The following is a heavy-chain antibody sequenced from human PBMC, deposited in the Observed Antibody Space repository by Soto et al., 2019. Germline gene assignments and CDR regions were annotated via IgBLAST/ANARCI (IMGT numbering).Heavy chain of an antibody. J-gene: IGHJ4*02. CDR3: ARDRAAAY. CDR2: IKEDGSQK. Sequence: PGGSLRLSCAASGFTFSNFWMSWVRQAPGKGLEWVANIKEDGSQKYYVDSVKGRFTISRDNAKNSLYLQMDSLRAEDTAVYYCARDRAAAYWGQGTLVTVSS. CDR1: GFTFSNFW. D-gene: IGHD2-15*01. V-gene: IGHV3-7*03.